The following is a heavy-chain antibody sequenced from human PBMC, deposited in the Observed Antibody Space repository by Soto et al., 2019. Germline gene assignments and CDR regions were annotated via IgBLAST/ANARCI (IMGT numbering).Heavy chain of an antibody. CDR3: AKGTAVTTGDMAY. J-gene: IGHJ4*02. CDR1: GFTFSSFA. D-gene: IGHD4-17*01. CDR2: LTGSGDST. Sequence: EVQLLESGGGLVQPGGSLRLSCAASGFTFSSFAMTWVRQAPGKGLEWVSSLTGSGDSTYYADSVKGRFTISRDNSKNTLYLQRNSLTAHDTALYCCAKGTAVTTGDMAYWGQGTLVTVSS. V-gene: IGHV3-23*01.